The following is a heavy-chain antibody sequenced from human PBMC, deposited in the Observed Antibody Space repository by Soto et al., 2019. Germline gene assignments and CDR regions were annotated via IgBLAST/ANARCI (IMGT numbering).Heavy chain of an antibody. Sequence: QVQLVQSGAEVKKPGASVKVSCKASGYTFTSYDINWVRQATGQGLEWMGWMNPNSGNTGYAQKFQGRVTMTRNTSISTPYIELRRPTSEYTTVYNCPSAPASPDVWGQGTTVTVSS. CDR2: MNPNSGNT. V-gene: IGHV1-8*01. CDR1: GYTFTSYD. D-gene: IGHD6-25*01. J-gene: IGHJ6*02. CDR3: PSAPASPDV.